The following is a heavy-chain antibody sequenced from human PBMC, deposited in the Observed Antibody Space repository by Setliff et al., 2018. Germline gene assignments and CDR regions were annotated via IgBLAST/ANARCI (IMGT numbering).Heavy chain of an antibody. J-gene: IGHJ4*02. CDR3: GRVYNPKRDHGDYLGENFDY. D-gene: IGHD4-17*01. V-gene: IGHV3-7*01. CDR1: GFIFNAYW. Sequence: GGSLRLSCAASGFIFNAYWMTWVRQAPGKGLEWVANINGDGSETYYVDSVKGRFTISRDNAKNSLYLQTNSLRAEDTALYYCGRVYNPKRDHGDYLGENFDYWGQGTLVTVSS. CDR2: INGDGSET.